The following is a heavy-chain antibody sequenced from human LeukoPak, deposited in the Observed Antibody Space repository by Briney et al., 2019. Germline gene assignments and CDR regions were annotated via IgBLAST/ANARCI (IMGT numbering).Heavy chain of an antibody. J-gene: IGHJ4*02. CDR3: ARGGYGDYGDY. CDR2: ISSSSSTI. D-gene: IGHD4-17*01. Sequence: GGSLRLSCAASGFTFSSYSMNWVRQAPGKGLEWVSYISSSSSTIYYADSVKGRFTISRDNAKNSLYLQMNSLGAEDTAVYYCARGGYGDYGDYWGQGTLVTVSS. CDR1: GFTFSSYS. V-gene: IGHV3-48*01.